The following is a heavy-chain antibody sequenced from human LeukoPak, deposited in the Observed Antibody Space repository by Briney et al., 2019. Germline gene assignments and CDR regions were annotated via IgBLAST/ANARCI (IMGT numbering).Heavy chain of an antibody. CDR1: GFTFSNYT. D-gene: IGHD5-24*01. V-gene: IGHV3-21*01. CDR2: ISGSAAYK. Sequence: PGGSLRLSCAASGFTFSNYTMNWVRQAPGKGLEWVSTISGSAAYKFYSDSVKGRFTISRDNAKKPLYLQMNSLRSEDTAMYYCAKSWASSMATTYDVWGQGALVTVSS. J-gene: IGHJ1*01. CDR3: AKSWASSMATTYDV.